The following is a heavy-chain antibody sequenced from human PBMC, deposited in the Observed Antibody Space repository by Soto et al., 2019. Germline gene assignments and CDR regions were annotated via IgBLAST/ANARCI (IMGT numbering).Heavy chain of an antibody. Sequence: QVQLVQSGAEVKKPGASVKVSCKASGYTFTTYAMLWVRQAPGQRLEWMGWIIPIFGTANHAQKFQGRVTIIADESTSTVYMELSSLRSDDTAIYYCARGWGYDSTDYYYAYWGQGTLVIVSS. CDR3: ARGWGYDSTDYYYAY. V-gene: IGHV1-69*13. CDR2: IIPIFGTA. CDR1: GYTFTTYA. J-gene: IGHJ4*02. D-gene: IGHD3-22*01.